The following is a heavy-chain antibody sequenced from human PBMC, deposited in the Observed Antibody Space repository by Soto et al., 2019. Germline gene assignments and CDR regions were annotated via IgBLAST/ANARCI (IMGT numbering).Heavy chain of an antibody. D-gene: IGHD2-15*01. J-gene: IGHJ4*02. V-gene: IGHV3-74*01. CDR1: GFTFSSYW. Sequence: EVQLVESGGGLVQPGGSLRLSCAASGFTFSSYWMHWVRQAPGKGLVWVSRINSDGSSTSYADSVKGRFTISRDNAKNTLYLQINSLRAEDTVVYYCVRTSLVVAAATREDYWCQGTLVTVSS. CDR3: VRTSLVVAAATREDY. CDR2: INSDGSST.